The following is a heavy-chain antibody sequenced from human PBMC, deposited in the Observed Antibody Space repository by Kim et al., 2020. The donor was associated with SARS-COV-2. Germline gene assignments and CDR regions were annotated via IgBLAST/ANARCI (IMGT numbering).Heavy chain of an antibody. Sequence: GGSLRLSCAASGFTFSSYGMHWVRQAPGKGLEWVAVIWYDGSNKYYADSVKGRFTISRDNSKNTLYLQMNSLRAEDTAVYYCARDLYPSTVTTGGRCGYWGQGTLVTVSS. J-gene: IGHJ4*02. CDR3: ARDLYPSTVTTGGRCGY. CDR1: GFTFSSYG. CDR2: IWYDGSNK. D-gene: IGHD4-17*01. V-gene: IGHV3-33*01.